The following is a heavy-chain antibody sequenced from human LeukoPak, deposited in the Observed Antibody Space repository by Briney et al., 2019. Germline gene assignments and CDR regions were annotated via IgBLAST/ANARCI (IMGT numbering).Heavy chain of an antibody. CDR3: ASLSSGWYFDY. Sequence: PSETLSLTCAVYGGSFSGYYWSWIRQPPGKGLEWIGEINHSGSTNYNPSLKSRVTISVDTSKNQFSLKLSSVTAADTAVYYCASLSSGWYFDYWGQGTPVTVSS. CDR2: INHSGST. D-gene: IGHD6-19*01. V-gene: IGHV4-34*01. J-gene: IGHJ4*02. CDR1: GGSFSGYY.